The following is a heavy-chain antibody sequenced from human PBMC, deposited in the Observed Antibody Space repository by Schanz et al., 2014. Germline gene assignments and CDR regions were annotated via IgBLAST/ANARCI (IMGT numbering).Heavy chain of an antibody. J-gene: IGHJ5*02. Sequence: EVQLVESGGGLVKPGGSLRLSCTASGFAFSSFAMTWVRQAPGKGLEWVANIKQDESEKYYVDSVKGRFTISRDNAKNSLFLHMNSLRAEDTAVYYCVRDILHRVYDSGSPWGQGTLVTVSS. CDR1: GFAFSSFA. V-gene: IGHV3-7*04. CDR3: VRDILHRVYDSGSP. CDR2: IKQDESEK. D-gene: IGHD3-10*01.